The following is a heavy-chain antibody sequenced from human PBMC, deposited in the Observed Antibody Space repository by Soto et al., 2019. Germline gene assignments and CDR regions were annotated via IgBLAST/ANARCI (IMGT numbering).Heavy chain of an antibody. Sequence: SVKVSCKAAGYTFTSYGIRWVRQAPRQEIEWMGWISAYNGNTNYAQKLQGRVTMTTDTXTSTAYMELRSLRSDDTAVYYCGRLWVRAAAIGCFDTWGQGTLGAGSS. J-gene: IGHJ5*02. CDR2: ISAYNGNT. V-gene: IGHV1-18*04. CDR1: GYTFTSYG. CDR3: GRLWVRAAAIGCFDT. D-gene: IGHD2-2*01.